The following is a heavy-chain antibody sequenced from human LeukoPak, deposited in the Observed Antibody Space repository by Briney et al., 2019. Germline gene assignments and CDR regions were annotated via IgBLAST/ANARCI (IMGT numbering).Heavy chain of an antibody. D-gene: IGHD3-10*01. J-gene: IGHJ5*02. Sequence: PSETLSLTCTVSGGSISSYYGSWIRQPAGKGLEWIGRIYGRGTITYNPSLKSRVTMSVDTAKNQVSLRLRSVTAADTAVYYCARDSGTTGEVKFDPWGQGSLVTVSS. V-gene: IGHV4-4*07. CDR2: IYGRGTI. CDR1: GGSISSYY. CDR3: ARDSGTTGEVKFDP.